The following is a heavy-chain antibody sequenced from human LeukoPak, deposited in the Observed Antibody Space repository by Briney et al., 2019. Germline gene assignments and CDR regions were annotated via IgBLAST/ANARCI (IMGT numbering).Heavy chain of an antibody. CDR1: GFSLSSGAVG. Sequence: SGPALVNPAQTLTLTCTFSGFSLSSGAVGVGWIRQPPGGALEWLGVIYENDEKLYSSSLQNRLSFTKDTSKNQVVLTMANMEPVDTATYYCAHRRRGVASDIWGQGTMVSVSS. J-gene: IGHJ3*02. D-gene: IGHD2-15*01. V-gene: IGHV2-5*01. CDR3: AHRRRGVASDI. CDR2: IYENDEK.